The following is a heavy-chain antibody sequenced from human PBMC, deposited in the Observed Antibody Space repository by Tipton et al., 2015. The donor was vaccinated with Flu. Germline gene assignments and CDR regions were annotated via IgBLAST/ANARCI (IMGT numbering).Heavy chain of an antibody. V-gene: IGHV4-59*10. Sequence: LSLTCAVYGGSFSGYYWSWIRQPAGKGLEWIGRIYTSGSTNYNPSLKSRVTISVDTSKNQFSLELSSVTAADTAVYYCARSYSSSWYYFDYWGQGTLVTVSS. J-gene: IGHJ4*02. CDR1: GGSFSGYY. CDR3: ARSYSSSWYYFDY. CDR2: IYTSGST. D-gene: IGHD6-13*01.